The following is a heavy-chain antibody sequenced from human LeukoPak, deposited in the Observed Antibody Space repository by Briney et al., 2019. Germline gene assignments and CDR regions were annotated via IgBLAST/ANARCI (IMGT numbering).Heavy chain of an antibody. CDR2: ISYDGSNK. V-gene: IGHV3-30*04. CDR1: GFTFSSYA. Sequence: PGRSLRLSCAASGFTFSSYAMHWVRQAPGKGLEWVAVISYDGSNKYYADSVKGRFTISRDNSKNTLYLQMNSLRAEDTAVYYCARDPLHMGAFDIFGQGKMVTVSS. CDR3: ARDPLHMGAFDI. J-gene: IGHJ3*02. D-gene: IGHD2-21*01.